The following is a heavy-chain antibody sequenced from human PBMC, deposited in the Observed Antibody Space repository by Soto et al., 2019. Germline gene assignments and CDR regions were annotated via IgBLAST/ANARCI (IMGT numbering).Heavy chain of an antibody. CDR2: LSYDGSHK. Sequence: QVQLVESGGGVVQAGRSLRLSCAASGFTFSSYAMHWVRQAPGKGLEWVAGLSYDGSHKYADSVKGRFTISRDNSKNTVYLQMNSLRPEVTAVYYCARDQITMIVVVSDAFDIWGQGTMVTVSS. CDR1: GFTFSSYA. CDR3: ARDQITMIVVVSDAFDI. V-gene: IGHV3-30*04. D-gene: IGHD3-22*01. J-gene: IGHJ3*02.